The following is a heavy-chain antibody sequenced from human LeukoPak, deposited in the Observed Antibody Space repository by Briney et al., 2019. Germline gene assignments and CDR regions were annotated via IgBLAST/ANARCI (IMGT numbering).Heavy chain of an antibody. CDR1: GFTFSSYV. V-gene: IGHV3-23*01. D-gene: IGHD2-2*01. CDR2: ITGSGGGT. J-gene: IGHJ4*02. CDR3: AKFVGDCSSTSCPIDY. Sequence: GGSLRLSCAASGFTFSSYVMSWVRQAPGKGLEWVSAITGSGGGTHYADSVKGRFTISRDNSKNTLYPQMNSLRAEDTAVYYCAKFVGDCSSTSCPIDYWGQGTLVTVSS.